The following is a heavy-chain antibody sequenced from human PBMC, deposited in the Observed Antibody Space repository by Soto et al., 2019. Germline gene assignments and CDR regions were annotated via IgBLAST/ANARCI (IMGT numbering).Heavy chain of an antibody. CDR3: ARERYSYGPYYFDY. J-gene: IGHJ4*02. CDR2: ITSSGSTT. Sequence: PGGSLGLSCAASGFTFSDYYMSWIRQAPGKGLEWVSSITSSGSTTYYTDSVKGRFTISRDNAKNSLYLQMNSLRAEDTAVYYCARERYSYGPYYFDYWGQGTLVTVSS. CDR1: GFTFSDYY. V-gene: IGHV3-11*01. D-gene: IGHD5-18*01.